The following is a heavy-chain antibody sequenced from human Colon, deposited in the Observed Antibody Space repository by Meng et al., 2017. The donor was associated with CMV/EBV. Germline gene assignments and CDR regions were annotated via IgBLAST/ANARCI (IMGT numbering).Heavy chain of an antibody. V-gene: IGHV1-46*01. CDR1: GYTLTSYY. CDR3: ARGSGLHLDY. CDR2: VNPSGVTA. D-gene: IGHD5-24*01. Sequence: ASVTVSCLASGYTLTSYYIHWVRQAPGQGLERMGVVNPSGVTAYYAQKFQGRVTMTRDTSTSTVYMELSSLRSDDTAVYYCARGSGLHLDYWGQGALVTVSS. J-gene: IGHJ4*02.